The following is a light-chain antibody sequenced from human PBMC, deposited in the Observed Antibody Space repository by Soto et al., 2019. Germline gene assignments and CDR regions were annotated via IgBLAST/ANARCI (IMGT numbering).Light chain of an antibody. V-gene: IGLV2-14*01. CDR2: EVS. J-gene: IGLJ1*01. CDR3: NSYTGSSTRFV. CDR1: SSDVGAYNY. Sequence: QSALTQPASVSGSPGQSVTISCTGTSSDVGAYNYVSWYQQHPGKAPKLMIYEVSNRPSGVSNRFSGSKSGNTASLTISGLQAEDEAAYYCNSYTGSSTRFVFGTGTKLTVL.